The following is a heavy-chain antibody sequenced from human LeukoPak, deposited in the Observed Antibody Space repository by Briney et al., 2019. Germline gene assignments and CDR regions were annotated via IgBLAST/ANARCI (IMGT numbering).Heavy chain of an antibody. CDR3: ARLGYYSGGSCYYYYYMDV. CDR1: DGSISSSSYY. Sequence: SETLSLTCTVFDGSISSSSYYWGWIRQPPGKGLEWIGSIYYGSVFYSVSTYYNPSLKSRVTMSGDTSKNQFSLKLSSVTAADTAAYYCARLGYYSGGSCYYYYYMDVWGKGATVTVSS. D-gene: IGHD2-15*01. CDR2: IYYGSVFYSVST. V-gene: IGHV4-39*07. J-gene: IGHJ6*03.